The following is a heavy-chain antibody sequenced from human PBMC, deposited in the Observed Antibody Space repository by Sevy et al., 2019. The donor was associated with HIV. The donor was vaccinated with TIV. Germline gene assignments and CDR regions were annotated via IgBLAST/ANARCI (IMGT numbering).Heavy chain of an antibody. V-gene: IGHV1-69*10. CDR3: ARPQRPSGYSSSGDAFDV. CDR1: GFTFSGYA. CDR2: IVPSVDLS. Sequence: SVKVSCKASGFTFSGYAINWVRQTPGQGLEWMGWIVPSVDLSKDAQKFQGRVTFTADESTDTTYMKLSSLRSDDTAVYYCARPQRPSGYSSSGDAFDVWGQGTMVTVSS. D-gene: IGHD6-13*01. J-gene: IGHJ3*01.